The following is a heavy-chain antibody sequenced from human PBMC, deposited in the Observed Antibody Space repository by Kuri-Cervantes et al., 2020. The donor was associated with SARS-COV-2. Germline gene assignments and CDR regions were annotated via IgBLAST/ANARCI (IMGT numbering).Heavy chain of an antibody. CDR3: ARDLVPAAMLDY. CDR2: IWYDGSNK. Sequence: GEYLKISCAASGFTFSSYGMHWVRQAPGKGLEWVAVIWYDGSNKYYADPVKGRFTISRDNSKNTLYLQMNSLRAEDTAVYYCARDLVPAAMLDYWGQGTLVTVSS. CDR1: GFTFSSYG. V-gene: IGHV3-33*01. D-gene: IGHD2-2*01. J-gene: IGHJ4*02.